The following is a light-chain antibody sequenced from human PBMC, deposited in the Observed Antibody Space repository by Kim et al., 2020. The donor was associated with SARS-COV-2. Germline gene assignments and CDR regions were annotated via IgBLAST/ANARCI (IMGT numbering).Light chain of an antibody. CDR2: GKN. V-gene: IGLV3-19*01. CDR3: NSRDNNDNVL. CDR1: SLRTYY. Sequence: VALGQTVRITCQGDSLRTYYTTWFQQKPGQAPIVVFYGKNNRPSGIPDRFSGSSSGNTAALTITATQAGDEADYYCNSRDNNDNVLFGGGTQLTVL. J-gene: IGLJ2*01.